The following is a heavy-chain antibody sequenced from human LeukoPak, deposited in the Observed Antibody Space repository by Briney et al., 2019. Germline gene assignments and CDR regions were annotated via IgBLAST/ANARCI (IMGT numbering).Heavy chain of an antibody. D-gene: IGHD4-23*01. CDR3: ARHTNDYGGYGDY. CDR1: GYSFNTYW. Sequence: GESLKISCRGSGYSFNTYWIGWVRQMPGKGLEWMGIIYPGDSDTRYSPSFQGQVTMSADKSINTAYLQWSSLKASDTAMYYCARHTNDYGGYGDYWGQGTLVTVSS. V-gene: IGHV5-51*01. J-gene: IGHJ4*02. CDR2: IYPGDSDT.